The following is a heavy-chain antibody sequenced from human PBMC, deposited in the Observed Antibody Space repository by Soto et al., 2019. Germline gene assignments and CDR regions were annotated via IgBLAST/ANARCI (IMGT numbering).Heavy chain of an antibody. V-gene: IGHV4-59*08. CDR3: ARHLWQWRFDN. Sequence: QVQLQESGPGLVKPSETLSLTCTVSGGSINSDYWSWIRQPPGKGLEWIGYIYYSGTTYYNPSLTSRVTISVDTSKNQFSLKLNSVTAADTAVYYCARHLWQWRFDNWGQGTLVTVSS. D-gene: IGHD6-19*01. CDR2: IYYSGTT. CDR1: GGSINSDY. J-gene: IGHJ4*02.